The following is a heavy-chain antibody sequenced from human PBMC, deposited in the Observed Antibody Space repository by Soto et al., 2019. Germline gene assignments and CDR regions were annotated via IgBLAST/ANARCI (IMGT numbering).Heavy chain of an antibody. J-gene: IGHJ6*03. Sequence: QVLLMQSGAEVRKPGASVTVSCEASGVTFGNYELNWVRQAPGQGLEWMGWMNPSSGNPGYAQKFQGRVAMTRITSTHTAYMEQRSPTSEDAAVYYCAKNADFFHYHMDVWGEGTTVTVSS. CDR2: MNPSSGNP. CDR1: GVTFGNYE. CDR3: AKNADFFHYHMDV. V-gene: IGHV1-8*01.